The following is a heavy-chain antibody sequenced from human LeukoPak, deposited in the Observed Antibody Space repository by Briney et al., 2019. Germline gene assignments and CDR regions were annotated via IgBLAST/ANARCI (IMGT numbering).Heavy chain of an antibody. Sequence: SETLSHTCAVYGGSFSGYYWSWIRQPPGKGLEWIGEINHSGSTNYNPSLKSRVTISVDTSKNQFSLKLSSVTAADTAVYYCARAIAVAGSNWFDPWGQGTLVTVSS. J-gene: IGHJ5*02. V-gene: IGHV4-34*01. CDR3: ARAIAVAGSNWFDP. D-gene: IGHD6-19*01. CDR2: INHSGST. CDR1: GGSFSGYY.